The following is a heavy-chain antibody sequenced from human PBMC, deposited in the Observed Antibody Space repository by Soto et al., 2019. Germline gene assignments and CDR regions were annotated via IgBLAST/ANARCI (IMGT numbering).Heavy chain of an antibody. J-gene: IGHJ4*02. CDR2: NNYRADT. CDR1: GGSIDNNGYS. Sequence: PSETLSLTCTVSGGSIDNNGYSWTWIRQRPGGGLEWLGSNNYRADTYYTPSLRRRITISLDTSQNQFSLWLTSVTAADTAIYYCARGGSGWKALNYFDSWGQGTLVTVSS. V-gene: IGHV4-31*03. D-gene: IGHD6-19*01. CDR3: ARGGSGWKALNYFDS.